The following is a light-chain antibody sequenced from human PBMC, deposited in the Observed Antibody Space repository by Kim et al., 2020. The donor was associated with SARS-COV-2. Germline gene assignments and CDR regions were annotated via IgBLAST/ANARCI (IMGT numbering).Light chain of an antibody. V-gene: IGLV3-27*01. CDR3: YSAADNSWV. Sequence: VSPGQTARSTCSGDVLAKKYARWFQQKPGQAPVLVIYKDSERPSGIPERFSGSSSGTTVTLTISGAQVEDEADYYCYSAADNSWVFGGGTQLTVL. J-gene: IGLJ3*02. CDR1: VLAKKY. CDR2: KDS.